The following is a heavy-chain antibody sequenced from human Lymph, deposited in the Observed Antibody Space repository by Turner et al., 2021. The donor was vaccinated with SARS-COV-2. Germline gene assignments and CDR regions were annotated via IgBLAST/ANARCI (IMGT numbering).Heavy chain of an antibody. CDR3: ARDPPIQIWVDYFYYGMDV. V-gene: IGHV1-46*01. CDR2: INPSGVST. Sequence: QVQLVQSGAEVKKPGASVKVSCKASGYTFTSYYMHWVRQAHGQGLEWMGIINPSGVSTSYAQKFQGRVTMTRDTSTSTVYMELSSLRSEDTAVYYCARDPPIQIWVDYFYYGMDVWGQGTTVTVSS. J-gene: IGHJ6*02. CDR1: GYTFTSYY. D-gene: IGHD5-18*01.